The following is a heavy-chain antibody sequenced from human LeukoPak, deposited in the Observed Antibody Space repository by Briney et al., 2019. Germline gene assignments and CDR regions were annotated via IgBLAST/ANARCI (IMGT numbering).Heavy chain of an antibody. CDR1: GYTFTGYY. J-gene: IGHJ4*02. CDR2: MNPNSGGT. Sequence: ASVKVSCKASGYTFTGYYMHWVRQAPGQGPEWMGLMNPNSGGTNYAQKFQGRVTMTRDTSISTAYMELSRLRSDDTAVYYCASGANILTGYSPYYFDYWGQGTLVTVSS. D-gene: IGHD3-9*01. CDR3: ASGANILTGYSPYYFDY. V-gene: IGHV1-2*02.